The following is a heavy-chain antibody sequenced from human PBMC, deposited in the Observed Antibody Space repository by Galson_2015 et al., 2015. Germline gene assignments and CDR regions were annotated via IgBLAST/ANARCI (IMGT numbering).Heavy chain of an antibody. J-gene: IGHJ3*02. D-gene: IGHD4-23*01. V-gene: IGHV3-23*01. CDR2: ISGSGGST. Sequence: SLRLSCAASGFTFSSYAMSWVRQAPGKGLEWVSAISGSGGSTYYADSVKGRFTISRDNSKNTLYLQMNSLRAEDTALYYCTRHDYGGNSDAFDIWGQGTMVTVSS. CDR3: TRHDYGGNSDAFDI. CDR1: GFTFSSYA.